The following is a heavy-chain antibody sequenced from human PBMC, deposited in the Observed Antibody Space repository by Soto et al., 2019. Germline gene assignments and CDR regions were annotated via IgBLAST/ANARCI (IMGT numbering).Heavy chain of an antibody. J-gene: IGHJ6*02. CDR1: GYTLTSHA. CDR2: INAGNSNT. V-gene: IGHV1-3*01. Sequence: ASVKVSCKASGYTLTSHAMHWVRQAPGQRLEWMGWINAGNSNTKYSQRFQGRVTISRDTSASTAYMELSSLRSEDTAVYYCAHRPIAVAGTYYYGMDVWGQGTTVTVSS. D-gene: IGHD6-19*01. CDR3: AHRPIAVAGTYYYGMDV.